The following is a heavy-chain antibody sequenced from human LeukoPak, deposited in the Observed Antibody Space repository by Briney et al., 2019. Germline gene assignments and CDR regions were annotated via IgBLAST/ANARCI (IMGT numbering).Heavy chain of an antibody. Sequence: GGSLRLSCAASGFTFSSYSMNWVRQAPGKGLEWVSSISSSSSYIYYADSVKGRFTISRDNAKNSLYLQVNSLRAEDTAVYYCAKDSSSGYLDYWGQGTLVTVSS. CDR3: AKDSSSGYLDY. CDR1: GFTFSSYS. CDR2: ISSSSSYI. J-gene: IGHJ4*02. V-gene: IGHV3-21*01. D-gene: IGHD3-22*01.